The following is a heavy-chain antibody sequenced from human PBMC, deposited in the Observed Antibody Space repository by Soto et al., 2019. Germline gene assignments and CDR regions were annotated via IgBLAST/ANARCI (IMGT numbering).Heavy chain of an antibody. CDR2: IYYSGST. D-gene: IGHD2-8*01. J-gene: IGHJ4*02. CDR3: AREGSDCTNVVCYEVPDY. Sequence: QVQLQESGPGLVKPSQTLSLTCTVSGGSISSGGYYWSWIRQHPGKGLEWIGYIYYSGSTYYNPSLKSRVTISVDTSKNQFSLKLSSVTAADTAVYYCAREGSDCTNVVCYEVPDYWGQGPWSPSPQ. V-gene: IGHV4-31*03. CDR1: GGSISSGGYY.